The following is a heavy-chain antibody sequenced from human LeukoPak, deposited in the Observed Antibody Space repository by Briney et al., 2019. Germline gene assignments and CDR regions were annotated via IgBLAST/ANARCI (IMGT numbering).Heavy chain of an antibody. CDR2: IIPIFGTA. D-gene: IGHD1-1*01. J-gene: IGHJ4*02. V-gene: IGHV1-69*13. CDR3: ARGGLNYYFDY. Sequence: SMKVSCKASGYTFTSYGISWVRQAPGQGLEWMGGIIPIFGTANYAQKFQGRVTITADESTSTAYMELSSLRSEDTAVYYCARGGLNYYFDYWGQGTLVTVSS. CDR1: GYTFTSYG.